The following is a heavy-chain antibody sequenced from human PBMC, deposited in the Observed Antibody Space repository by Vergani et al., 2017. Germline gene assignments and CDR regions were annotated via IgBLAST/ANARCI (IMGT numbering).Heavy chain of an antibody. CDR1: GFTFSSYS. J-gene: IGHJ4*02. CDR2: ISSSSSYI. CDR3: ARGVGLAARPGVFDY. Sequence: EVQLVESGGGLVKPGGSLRLSCAASGFTFSSYSMNWVRQAPGKGLEWVSSISSSSSYIYYADSVKGRFTISRDNAKNSLYLQMNSLRAEDTAVYYCARGVGLAARPGVFDYGGQGTLVTVSS. V-gene: IGHV3-21*01. D-gene: IGHD6-6*01.